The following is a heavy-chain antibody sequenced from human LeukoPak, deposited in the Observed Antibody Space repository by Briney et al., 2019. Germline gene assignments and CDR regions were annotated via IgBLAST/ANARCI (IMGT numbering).Heavy chain of an antibody. D-gene: IGHD3-10*01. J-gene: IGHJ4*01. CDR3: ARSEYSFDY. CDR2: INSDGSDA. Sequence: GGSLRLSCAASGFTFSSYGMHWVRQVPGKGLVWVSRINSDGSDATYADSVKGRFAISRDNAKNTLYLQMNSLRAEDTAVYYCARSEYSFDYWGHGTLVTVSS. CDR1: GFTFSSYG. V-gene: IGHV3-74*01.